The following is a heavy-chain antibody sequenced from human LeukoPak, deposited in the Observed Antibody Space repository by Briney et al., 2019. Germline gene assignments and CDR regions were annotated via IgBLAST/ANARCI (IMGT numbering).Heavy chain of an antibody. CDR1: GGSISSYY. V-gene: IGHV4-4*07. J-gene: IGHJ5*02. CDR3: ARGPPFIVGTTRNWFDP. Sequence: SETLSLTCTDSGGSISSYYWNWIRQPAGKGLEWIGRIYTSGSTNYNPSLKSRVTMSVDTSKNQFSLKLSSVTAADTAVYYCARGPPFIVGTTRNWFDPWGQGTLVTVSS. CDR2: IYTSGST. D-gene: IGHD1-26*01.